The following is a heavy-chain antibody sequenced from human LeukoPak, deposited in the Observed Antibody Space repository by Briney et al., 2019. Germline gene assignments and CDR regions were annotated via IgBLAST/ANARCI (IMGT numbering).Heavy chain of an antibody. CDR1: GGTFSSYT. CDR3: ASPDIVGPMSY. Sequence: ASVKVSCKASGGTFSSYTISWVRQAPGQGLEWMGRIIPILGIANYAQKFQGRVTITADKSTSTAYMELSSLRSEDTAVYYCASPDIVGPMSYWGQGTLVTVSS. D-gene: IGHD1-26*01. CDR2: IIPILGIA. V-gene: IGHV1-69*02. J-gene: IGHJ4*02.